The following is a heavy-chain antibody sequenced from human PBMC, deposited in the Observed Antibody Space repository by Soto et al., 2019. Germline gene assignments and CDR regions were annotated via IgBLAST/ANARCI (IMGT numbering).Heavy chain of an antibody. CDR2: IYYSGST. Sequence: SETLSLTCTVTGDSISSRSYYWGWIRQPPGKGLEWIGSIYYSGSTYNNPSLRSRVSMSIDTSKDQFSLKLKSVTAADTALYFCARQRNSVVTQAYFDVWGQGSMVTVYS. V-gene: IGHV4-39*01. J-gene: IGHJ4*02. CDR1: GDSISSRSYY. D-gene: IGHD2-21*02. CDR3: ARQRNSVVTQAYFDV.